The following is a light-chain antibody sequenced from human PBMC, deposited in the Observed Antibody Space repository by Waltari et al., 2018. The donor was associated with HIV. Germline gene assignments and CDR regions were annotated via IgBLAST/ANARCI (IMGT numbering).Light chain of an antibody. Sequence: DIQMTQSPSYLSAFVGDRVTITCRASQNIGTYLNWYQHMSGTPPKLLIYAASNLQTGVPSMFSASGSGTDFIFTITSLHPDDLATYYCQQSYSTPPTFGQGTQLELK. V-gene: IGKV1-39*01. CDR1: QNIGTY. CDR2: AAS. CDR3: QQSYSTPPT. J-gene: IGKJ2*01.